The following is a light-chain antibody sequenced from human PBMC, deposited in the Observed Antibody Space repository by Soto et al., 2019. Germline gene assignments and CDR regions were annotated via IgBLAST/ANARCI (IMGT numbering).Light chain of an antibody. Sequence: EIVLTQSPGTLSLSPGERATLSCRTSESVSSNFLGWYQQRPGQAPRLLISGTSIRATGIPDRFSGSGSGTDFTLTISRLEPEDFAVYYCQQYGTSPWTFGQGTKVDIK. CDR1: ESVSSNF. CDR3: QQYGTSPWT. J-gene: IGKJ1*01. V-gene: IGKV3-20*01. CDR2: GTS.